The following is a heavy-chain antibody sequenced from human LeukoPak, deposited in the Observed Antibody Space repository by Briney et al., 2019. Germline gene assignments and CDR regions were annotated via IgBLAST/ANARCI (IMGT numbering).Heavy chain of an antibody. D-gene: IGHD5-12*01. J-gene: IGHJ4*02. CDR3: ARRIVATKAYYFDY. Sequence: GGSLRLSCAASGFTFSDYYMSWIRQAPGKGLEWVSYISTSGSTIYYADSGKGRFTISRDNAKNSLYLQMNSLRAEDTAMYYRARRIVATKAYYFDYWGQGTLVTVSS. V-gene: IGHV3-11*01. CDR1: GFTFSDYY. CDR2: ISTSGSTI.